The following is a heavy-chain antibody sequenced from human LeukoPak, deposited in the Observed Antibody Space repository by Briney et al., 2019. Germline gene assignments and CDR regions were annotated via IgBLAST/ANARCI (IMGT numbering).Heavy chain of an antibody. CDR2: IKQDGSEK. D-gene: IGHD1-26*01. CDR1: GFTFSSYW. J-gene: IGHJ5*02. CDR3: ATSGSYNNWFDP. Sequence: GGSLRLSCAASGFTFSSYWMSWVRQAPGKGLEWVANIKQDGSEKYYVDSVKGRFTISRDNAKNSLYLQMNSLRAEDTVVYYCATSGSYNNWFDPWGQGTLVTVSS. V-gene: IGHV3-7*01.